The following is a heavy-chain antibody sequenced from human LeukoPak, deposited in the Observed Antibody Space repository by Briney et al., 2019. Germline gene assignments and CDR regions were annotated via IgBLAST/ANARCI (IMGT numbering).Heavy chain of an antibody. CDR1: GGSISSYY. CDR2: IYYSGST. D-gene: IGHD3-22*01. V-gene: IGHV4-59*01. CDR3: ASTYYYDSSGYYGWYFDL. Sequence: PSETLSLTCTVSGGSISSYYWSWIRQPPGEGLEWIGYIYYSGSTNYNPSLKSRVTISVDTSKNQFSLKLSSVTAADTAVYYCASTYYYDSSGYYGWYFDLWGRGTLVTVSS. J-gene: IGHJ2*01.